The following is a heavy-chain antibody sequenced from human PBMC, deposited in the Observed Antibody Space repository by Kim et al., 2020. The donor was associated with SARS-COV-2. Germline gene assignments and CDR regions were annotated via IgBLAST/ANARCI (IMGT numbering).Heavy chain of an antibody. CDR1: GGSFSGYY. Sequence: SETLSLTCAVYGGSFSGYYWSWIRQPPGKGLEWIGEINHSGSTNYNPSLKSRVTISVDTSKNQFSLKLSSVTAADTAVYYCARRLGIEPGGMDVWGQGTTVTVSS. CDR2: INHSGST. CDR3: ARRLGIEPGGMDV. J-gene: IGHJ6*02. D-gene: IGHD7-27*01. V-gene: IGHV4-34*01.